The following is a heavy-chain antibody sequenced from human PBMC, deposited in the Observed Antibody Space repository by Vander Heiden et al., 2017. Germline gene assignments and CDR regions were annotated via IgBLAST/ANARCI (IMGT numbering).Heavy chain of an antibody. V-gene: IGHV3-33*01. CDR2: IWYDGSNK. CDR1: GFTFSSYG. D-gene: IGHD2-8*01. CDR3: ARVPDDCTNGVCYNYGMDV. J-gene: IGHJ6*02. Sequence: QVQLVEYGGGVVPPGRSLRLSCAASGFTFSSYGVHWVRQAPGKGLEWVAVIWYDGSNKYYADSVKGRFTISRDNSKNTLYLQMNSLRAEDTAVYYCARVPDDCTNGVCYNYGMDVWGQGTTVTVSS.